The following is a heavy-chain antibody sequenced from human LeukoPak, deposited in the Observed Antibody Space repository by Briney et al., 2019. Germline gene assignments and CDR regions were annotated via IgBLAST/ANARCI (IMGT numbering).Heavy chain of an antibody. V-gene: IGHV4-59*12. D-gene: IGHD3-10*01. Sequence: SETLSLTCTVSGGSISSYYWSWIRQPPGKGLEWIGYIYYSGSTYYNPSLKSRVTISVDTSKNQFSLKLSSVTAADTAVYYCARGEGYYYGSGSYYNVFGYFDYWGQGTLVTVSS. CDR3: ARGEGYYYGSGSYYNVFGYFDY. CDR1: GGSISSYY. J-gene: IGHJ4*02. CDR2: IYYSGST.